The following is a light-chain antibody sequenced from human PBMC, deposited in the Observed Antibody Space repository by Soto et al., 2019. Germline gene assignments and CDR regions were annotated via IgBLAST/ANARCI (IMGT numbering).Light chain of an antibody. J-gene: IGKJ4*01. CDR2: DAS. CDR3: QQRSNWLT. Sequence: EVVLTQSPATLPLSPGERATLPFRASQSVSSYLAWYQQKPGQAPRLLIYDASNRATGIPARFSGSGSGTDFTLTISSLEPEDFAVYYCQQRSNWLTFGGGTKVDI. V-gene: IGKV3-11*01. CDR1: QSVSSY.